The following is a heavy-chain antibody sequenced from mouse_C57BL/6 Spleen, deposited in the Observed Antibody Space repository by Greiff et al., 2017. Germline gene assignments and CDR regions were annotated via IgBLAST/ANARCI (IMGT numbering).Heavy chain of an antibody. CDR2: IDPETGGT. J-gene: IGHJ3*01. D-gene: IGHD1-1*02. V-gene: IGHV1-15*01. CDR1: GYTFTDYE. Sequence: VKLQQSGAELVRPGASVTLSCKASGYTFTDYEMHWVKQTPVHGLEWIGAIDPETGGTAYNQKFKGKAILTADKSSSTAYMELRSLTSEDSAVYYCTIWSRFAYWGQGTLVTVSA. CDR3: TIWSRFAY.